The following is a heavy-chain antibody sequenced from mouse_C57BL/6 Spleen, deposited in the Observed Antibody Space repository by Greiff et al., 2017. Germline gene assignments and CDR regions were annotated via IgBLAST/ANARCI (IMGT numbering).Heavy chain of an antibody. Sequence: QVQLKESGAELMKPGASVKLSCKATGYTFTGYWIEWVKQRPGHGLEWIGEILPESGSTNYNEKFKGKATFTANTSSNTAYRQLSSLTTEDSASYYGARDGITTRGYYYAMDYWGQGTSVTVSS. J-gene: IGHJ4*01. CDR3: ARDGITTRGYYYAMDY. V-gene: IGHV1-9*01. CDR2: ILPESGST. D-gene: IGHD2-4*01. CDR1: GYTFTGYW.